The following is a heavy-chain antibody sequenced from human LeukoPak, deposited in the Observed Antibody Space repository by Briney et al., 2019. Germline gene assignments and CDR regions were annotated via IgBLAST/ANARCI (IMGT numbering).Heavy chain of an antibody. CDR3: AKDRYPPRRASTKVGGSCHYDY. Sequence: GGSLRLSCAASGFTFSSYSMNWVRQAPGKGLEWVSSISSSSSYIYYADSVKGRFTISRDNAKNSLYLQMNSLRAEDTAVYYCAKDRYPPRRASTKVGGSCHYDYWGQGTLVTVSS. D-gene: IGHD2-15*01. V-gene: IGHV3-21*04. J-gene: IGHJ4*02. CDR2: ISSSSSYI. CDR1: GFTFSSYS.